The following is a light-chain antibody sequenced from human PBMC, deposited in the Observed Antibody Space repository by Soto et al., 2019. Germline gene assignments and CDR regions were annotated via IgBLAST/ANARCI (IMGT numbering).Light chain of an antibody. CDR1: QSLVHSDGIAY. CDR3: MQGTHWPIT. V-gene: IGKV2-30*02. J-gene: IGKJ5*01. CDR2: KVS. Sequence: VVMTQSPLSLPVTLGQPASISCMSNQSLVHSDGIAYFSWFQQRPGRSPRRLIYKVSNRDSGVPARFSGSGSGTDFALKISRVEAEDVGVYYCMQGTHWPITFGQGRRLEIK.